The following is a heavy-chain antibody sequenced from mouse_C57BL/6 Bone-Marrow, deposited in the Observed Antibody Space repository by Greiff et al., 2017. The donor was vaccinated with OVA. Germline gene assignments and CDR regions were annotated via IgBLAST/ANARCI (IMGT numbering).Heavy chain of an antibody. D-gene: IGHD4-1*01. V-gene: IGHV1-74*01. CDR1: GYTFTSYW. CDR2: IHPSDSDT. J-gene: IGHJ1*03. CDR3: AINWDWYFDV. Sequence: QVQLQQPGAELVKPGASVKVSCKASGYTFTSYWMHWVKQRPGQGLEWIGRIHPSDSDTNYNQKFKGKATLTVDKSSSTAYMHLSCLTSEDSSVYYCAINWDWYFDVWGTGTTVTVSS.